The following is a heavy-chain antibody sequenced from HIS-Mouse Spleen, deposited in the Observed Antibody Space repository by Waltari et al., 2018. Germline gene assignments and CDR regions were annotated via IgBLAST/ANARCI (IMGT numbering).Heavy chain of an antibody. J-gene: IGHJ4*02. CDR2: INHSGST. Sequence: QVQLQQWGAGLLKPSETLSLTCAVYGGSFSGYYWSWIRQPPGKGLEWIGEINHSGSTNYNPSLKSRVTISVDTSKNQFSLKLSSVTAADTAVYYCARDPKGIAAASLDYWGQGTLVTVSS. CDR1: GGSFSGYY. CDR3: ARDPKGIAAASLDY. V-gene: IGHV4-34*01. D-gene: IGHD6-13*01.